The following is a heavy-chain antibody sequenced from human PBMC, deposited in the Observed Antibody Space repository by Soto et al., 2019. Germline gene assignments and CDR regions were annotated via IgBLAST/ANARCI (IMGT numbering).Heavy chain of an antibody. Sequence: ETLSLTCAVSGYSISSSNWWGWIRQPPGKGLEWIGYIYYSGTTYYNPSLKSRVTMSVDTSENQFSLKLTSVTAVDTAVYYCARREIQGPIDYWGQGTLVTVSS. CDR2: IYYSGTT. J-gene: IGHJ4*02. V-gene: IGHV4-28*01. D-gene: IGHD1-26*01. CDR1: GYSISSSNW. CDR3: ARREIQGPIDY.